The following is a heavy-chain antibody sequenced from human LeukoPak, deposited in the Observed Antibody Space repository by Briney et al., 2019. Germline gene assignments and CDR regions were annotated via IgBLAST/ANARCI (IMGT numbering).Heavy chain of an antibody. Sequence: PPETLSLTCAVYGGSFSGYYWSWIRQPPGKGLEWIGEINHSGSTNYNPSLKSRVTISVDTSKNQFSLKLSSVTAADTAVYYCARGGRRYCSSTSCLGNDYWGQGTLVTVSS. V-gene: IGHV4-34*01. D-gene: IGHD2-2*01. CDR3: ARGGRRYCSSTSCLGNDY. CDR2: INHSGST. CDR1: GGSFSGYY. J-gene: IGHJ4*02.